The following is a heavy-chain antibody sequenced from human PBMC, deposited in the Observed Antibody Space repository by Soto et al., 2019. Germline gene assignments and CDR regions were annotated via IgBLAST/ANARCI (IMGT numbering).Heavy chain of an antibody. CDR2: IIPIFGTA. V-gene: IGHV1-69*13. D-gene: IGHD3-3*01. CDR3: ARDSLEANWPYYSYGMDV. Sequence: SVKVSCKASGGTFRSYAISWVRQAPGQGLEWMGGIIPIFGTANYAQKFQGRVTITADESTSTAYMELSSLRSEDTAVYYCARDSLEANWPYYSYGMDVWGQGPTVTVSS. CDR1: GGTFRSYA. J-gene: IGHJ6*02.